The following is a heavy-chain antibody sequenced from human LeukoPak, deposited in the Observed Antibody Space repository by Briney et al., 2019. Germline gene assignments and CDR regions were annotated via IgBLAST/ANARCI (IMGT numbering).Heavy chain of an antibody. CDR1: GGSISSSSYY. CDR3: ASLRPPGVRGYYYVGRAAFDI. CDR2: IYYSGST. D-gene: IGHD3-22*01. V-gene: IGHV4-39*07. J-gene: IGHJ3*02. Sequence: SETLSLTCTVSGGSISSSSYYWGWIRQPPGKGLEWIGSIYYSGSTYYNPSLKSRVTISVDTSKNQFSLKLSSVTAADTAVYYCASLRPPGVRGYYYVGRAAFDIWGQGTMVTVSS.